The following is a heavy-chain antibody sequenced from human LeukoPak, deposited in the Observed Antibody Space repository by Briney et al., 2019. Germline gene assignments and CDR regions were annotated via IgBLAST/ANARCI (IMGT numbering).Heavy chain of an antibody. D-gene: IGHD1-14*01. CDR1: GFTFTNYA. CDR2: IKQDGSET. CDR3: ARTEVGRSDYFDL. V-gene: IGHV3-7*04. J-gene: IGHJ2*01. Sequence: PGGSLRLSCAASGFTFTNYAMNWVRQAPGKGLEWVANIKQDGSETYHVDSVRGRFTISRDDAEKSLYLQMNSLRAEDTALYYCARTEVGRSDYFDLWGRGTLVTVSS.